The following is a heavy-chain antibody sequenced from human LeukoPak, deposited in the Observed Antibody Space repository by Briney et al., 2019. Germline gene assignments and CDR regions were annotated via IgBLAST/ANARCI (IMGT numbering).Heavy chain of an antibody. Sequence: ASVKVSCKTSGYTFTSYYMHWVRQAPRQGLEWMGIINPSGGSTSYAQKFQGRVTMTRDTSTSTVYMELSSLRSEDTAVYYCARDGQVVPAAYNWFDPWGREPWSPSPQ. V-gene: IGHV1-46*01. D-gene: IGHD2-2*01. CDR1: GYTFTSYY. CDR3: ARDGQVVPAAYNWFDP. CDR2: INPSGGST. J-gene: IGHJ5*02.